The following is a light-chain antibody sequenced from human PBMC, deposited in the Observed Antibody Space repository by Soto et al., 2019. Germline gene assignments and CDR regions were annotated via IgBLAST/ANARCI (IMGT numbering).Light chain of an antibody. Sequence: IQMTQSPSSLSASVGDRVIITCRASQGIGNSLAWYQQKAGRVPKLLMHSASTLLSGVPSRFSGSGSGTGFTLTISSLQPEDVATYYCPKYDSAPWTFGRGTKV. V-gene: IGKV1-27*01. J-gene: IGKJ1*01. CDR3: PKYDSAPWT. CDR1: QGIGNS. CDR2: SAS.